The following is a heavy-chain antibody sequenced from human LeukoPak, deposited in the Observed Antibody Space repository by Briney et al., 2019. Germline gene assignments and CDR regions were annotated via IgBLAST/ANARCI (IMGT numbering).Heavy chain of an antibody. CDR2: ISSSGSTI. J-gene: IGHJ4*02. D-gene: IGHD2-15*01. V-gene: IGHV3-48*04. Sequence: QTGGSLRLSCAASGFTFSSYSMNWVRQAPGKGLEWVSYISSSGSTIYYADSVKGRFTISRDNAKNSLYLQMKSLRAEDTAVYYCARDLSLYCSGASCYSLTYWGQRTLVTVSS. CDR3: ARDLSLYCSGASCYSLTY. CDR1: GFTFSSYS.